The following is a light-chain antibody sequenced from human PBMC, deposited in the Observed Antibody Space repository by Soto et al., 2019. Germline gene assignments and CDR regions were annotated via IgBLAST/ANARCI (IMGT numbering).Light chain of an antibody. CDR1: QSVSRS. CDR3: QQGSNSYTVGQGTNT. CDR2: AAS. Sequence: EIVLTQSPATLSLSPGERATLSCRASQSVSRSLAWYQQKPGQAPRLLIFAASNRAPGIPARFSGSGSGTDFTLSISSLEPEAFAVYYCQQGSNSYTVGQGTNTFGQGTKLEIK. J-gene: IGKJ2*01. V-gene: IGKV3-11*01.